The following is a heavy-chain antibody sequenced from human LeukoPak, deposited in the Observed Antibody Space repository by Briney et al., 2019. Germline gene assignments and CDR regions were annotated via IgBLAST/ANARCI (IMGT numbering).Heavy chain of an antibody. D-gene: IGHD6-13*01. Sequence: PGGSLRLSCAASGFTFSSYSINWVRQAPGKGLEWVSAISGSGGSTYYADSVKGRFTISRDNSKNKVYMQMNRLRDEDTAVYYCAEQDLSRAFDIWGQGTMVTVSS. CDR2: ISGSGGST. CDR1: GFTFSSYS. V-gene: IGHV3-23*01. CDR3: AEQDLSRAFDI. J-gene: IGHJ3*02.